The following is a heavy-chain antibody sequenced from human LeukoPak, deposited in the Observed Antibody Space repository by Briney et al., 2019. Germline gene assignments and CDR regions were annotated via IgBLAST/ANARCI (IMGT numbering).Heavy chain of an antibody. J-gene: IGHJ4*02. V-gene: IGHV2-70*04. CDR2: TASDDDK. CDR3: ARGGPYSSGWYGD. Sequence: ESGPTLVNPTQTLTLTCTFSGFSVSTSGMRGSWIRQPPGNALEWLARTASDDDKFYSTSLKTRLTISMATSKNQVVLTMTNMDPVDTATYVCARGGPYSSGWYGDWGQGTLVTVSS. CDR1: GFSVSTSGMR. D-gene: IGHD6-19*01.